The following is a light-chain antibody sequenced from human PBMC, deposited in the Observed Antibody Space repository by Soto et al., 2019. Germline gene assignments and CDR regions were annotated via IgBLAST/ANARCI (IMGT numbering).Light chain of an antibody. V-gene: IGLV2-14*01. J-gene: IGLJ2*01. CDR2: DVS. CDR1: SSDVGGYNY. CDR3: SSYTSSSTLGV. Sequence: QSALTQPASVSGSPGQSITISCTGTSSDVGGYNYVSWYQQHPGKAPKLMIYDVSNRPSGVSNRFSGSKSGNTASLTISGLQAEDEADYDCSSYTSSSTLGVFGGGNKVTVL.